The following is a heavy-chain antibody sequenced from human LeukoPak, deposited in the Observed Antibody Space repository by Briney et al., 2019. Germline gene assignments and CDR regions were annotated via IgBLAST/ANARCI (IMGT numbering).Heavy chain of an antibody. Sequence: GASMKVSCKXSGYTLTELSMHWVRQAPGKGLERMGDFDPEDGETIYAQKFQGRVTMTEDTSTDTAYMELSSLRSEDTAVYYCATGRDLLWFDYWGQGTLVTVSS. CDR3: ATGRDLLWFDY. CDR2: FDPEDGET. J-gene: IGHJ5*01. D-gene: IGHD3-10*01. CDR1: GYTLTELS. V-gene: IGHV1-24*01.